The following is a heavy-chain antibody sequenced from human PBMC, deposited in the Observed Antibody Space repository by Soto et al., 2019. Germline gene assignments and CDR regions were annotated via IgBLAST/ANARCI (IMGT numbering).Heavy chain of an antibody. J-gene: IGHJ6*02. CDR3: AREGFRAVMSYYGMDV. CDR2: IKQDGSEK. CDR1: GFTFSDYW. Sequence: EVQLVESGGGLVQPGGSLRLSCAASGFTFSDYWMSWVRQAPGKGLEWVANIKQDGSEKYYVDSVKGRFTISRDNAKNSLYLQMNSLRAVDTAVYYWAREGFRAVMSYYGMDVWGQGTTVTVSS. V-gene: IGHV3-7*04. D-gene: IGHD3-16*01.